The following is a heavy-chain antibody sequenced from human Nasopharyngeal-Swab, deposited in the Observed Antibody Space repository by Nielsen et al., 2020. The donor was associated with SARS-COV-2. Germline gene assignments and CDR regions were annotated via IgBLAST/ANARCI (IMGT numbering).Heavy chain of an antibody. CDR2: IKQDGSEK. J-gene: IGHJ1*01. CDR3: ARDLRNYDFWSGYYTGIYFQH. D-gene: IGHD3-3*01. V-gene: IGHV3-7*03. Sequence: WIRQPPGKGLEWVANIKQDGSEKYYVDSVKGRFTISRDNAKNSLYLQMNSLRAEDTAVYYCARDLRNYDFWSGYYTGIYFQHWGQGTLVTVSS.